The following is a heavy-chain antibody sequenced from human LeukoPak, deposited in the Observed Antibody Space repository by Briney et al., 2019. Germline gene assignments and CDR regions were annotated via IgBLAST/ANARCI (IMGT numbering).Heavy chain of an antibody. CDR1: GFTFSDYA. V-gene: IGHV3-30*04. D-gene: IGHD7-27*01. CDR2: MSYDGRNK. CDR3: AKASNWGSGVDY. J-gene: IGHJ4*02. Sequence: GGSLRLSCAASGFTFSDYAMHWVRQAPGKGLEWVAVMSYDGRNKYYADSVKGRFTISRDNSKNTLNLQMNSLRAEDTAVYYCAKASNWGSGVDYWGQGTLVTVSS.